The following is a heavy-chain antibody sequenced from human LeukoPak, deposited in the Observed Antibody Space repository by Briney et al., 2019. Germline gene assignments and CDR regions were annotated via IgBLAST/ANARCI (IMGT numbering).Heavy chain of an antibody. Sequence: ASVKVSCKVSGYTLTELSMHWVRQAPGKGLEWMGGFDPEDGETIYAQKFQGRVTMTEDTSTDTAYMELSSLRSEDTAVYYCATDPQPYSQRRYWGQGTLVTVSS. CDR1: GYTLTELS. J-gene: IGHJ4*02. CDR2: FDPEDGET. V-gene: IGHV1-24*01. CDR3: ATDPQPYSQRRY. D-gene: IGHD2-15*01.